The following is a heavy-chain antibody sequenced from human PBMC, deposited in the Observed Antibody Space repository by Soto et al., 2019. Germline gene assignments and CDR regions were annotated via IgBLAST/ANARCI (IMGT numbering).Heavy chain of an antibody. CDR1: AFTFSSYI. CDR3: ARSIFGVVIYYYGMDV. J-gene: IGHJ6*02. D-gene: IGHD3-3*01. V-gene: IGHV3-21*01. Sequence: LXLSCAASAFTFSSYIMNWVRQAPVKGLEWVSSISSSSSYIYYADSVKGRFTISRDNAKNSLYLQMKSLRAEDTAVYYCARSIFGVVIYYYGMDVWGQGTTVTVSS. CDR2: ISSSSSYI.